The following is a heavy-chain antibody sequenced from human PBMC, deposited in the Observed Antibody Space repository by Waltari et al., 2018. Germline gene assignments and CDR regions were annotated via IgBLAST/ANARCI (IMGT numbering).Heavy chain of an antibody. D-gene: IGHD1-1*01. CDR2: IDWDDDK. CDR3: ARMGTSRGDY. CDR1: GFSLSTSGMR. V-gene: IGHV2-70*04. Sequence: QVTLKESGPALVKPTQTLTLTCTFSGFSLSTSGMRVSWIRQPPGKALEWLARIDWDDDKFYSTSLKTRLTISKDTSKNQVVLTMTNMDPMDTATYYCARMGTSRGDYWGQGTLVTVSS. J-gene: IGHJ4*02.